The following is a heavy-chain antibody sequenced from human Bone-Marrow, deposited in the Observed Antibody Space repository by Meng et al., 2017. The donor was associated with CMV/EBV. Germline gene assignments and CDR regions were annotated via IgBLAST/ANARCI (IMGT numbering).Heavy chain of an antibody. CDR2: IRSKDYGGTT. CDR3: TTDLGGYDYDY. Sequence: GGSLRLSCTASGFTLGDYAMSWVRQAPGKGLEWVGFIRSKDYGGTTEYAASVKGRFTISRDDSKSIAYLQMNSLKTEDTAVYYCTTDLGGYDYDYWGQGTLVTVSS. J-gene: IGHJ4*02. CDR1: GFTLGDYA. V-gene: IGHV3-49*04. D-gene: IGHD5-12*01.